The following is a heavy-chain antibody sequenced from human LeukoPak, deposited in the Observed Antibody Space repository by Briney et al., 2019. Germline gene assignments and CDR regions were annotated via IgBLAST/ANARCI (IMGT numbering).Heavy chain of an antibody. V-gene: IGHV3-30*03. J-gene: IGHJ3*02. Sequence: PGGSLRLSCAASGFTVSSNYMSWVRQAPGKGLEWVAVISYDGSYTYYADSVKGRFTISRDNAKNTQYLQMNSLRAEDTAVYYCARPIVVLPSESHAFDIWGQGTMITVSS. CDR1: GFTVSSNY. D-gene: IGHD2-2*01. CDR2: ISYDGSYT. CDR3: ARPIVVLPSESHAFDI.